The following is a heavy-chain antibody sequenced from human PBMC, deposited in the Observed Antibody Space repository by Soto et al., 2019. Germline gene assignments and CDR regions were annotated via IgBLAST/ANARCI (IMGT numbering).Heavy chain of an antibody. D-gene: IGHD3-3*01. CDR1: GYTFTSYA. J-gene: IGHJ4*02. V-gene: IGHV1-3*01. Sequence: ASVKVSCKASGYTFTSYAMHWVRQAPGQRLEWMGWINAGDGNTKYSQKFQGRVTITRDTSASTAYMELSSLRSEDTAVYYCARERLSGYSPLDYWGQGTLVTVSS. CDR2: INAGDGNT. CDR3: ARERLSGYSPLDY.